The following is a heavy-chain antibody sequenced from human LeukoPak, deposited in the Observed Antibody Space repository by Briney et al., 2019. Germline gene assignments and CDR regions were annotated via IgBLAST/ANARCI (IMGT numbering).Heavy chain of an antibody. CDR3: ASSSSWFTDAFDI. CDR2: ISGSGGST. J-gene: IGHJ3*02. V-gene: IGHV3-23*01. Sequence: GGSLRLSRVVSGFTFSSHWMSWVRQAPGKGLEWVSAISGSGGSTYYADSVKGRFTISRDNSKNTLYLQMNSLRAEDTAVYYCASSSSWFTDAFDIWGQGTMVTVSS. D-gene: IGHD6-13*01. CDR1: GFTFSSHW.